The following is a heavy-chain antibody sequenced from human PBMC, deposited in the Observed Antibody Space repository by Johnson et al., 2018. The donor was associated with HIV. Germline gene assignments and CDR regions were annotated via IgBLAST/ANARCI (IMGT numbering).Heavy chain of an antibody. V-gene: IGHV3-66*01. CDR1: GFTVSRNY. CDR3: AVIVVVITTRSDAFDI. D-gene: IGHD3-22*01. J-gene: IGHJ3*02. Sequence: VQLVESGGGLVQPGGSLRLSCVASGFTVSRNYMSWVRQAPGKGLEWVSVINSGGSTYYADSMKGRFTISRDNSKNTLYLQMNSLRAEDTAVYYCAVIVVVITTRSDAFDIWGQGTMVTVSS. CDR2: INSGGST.